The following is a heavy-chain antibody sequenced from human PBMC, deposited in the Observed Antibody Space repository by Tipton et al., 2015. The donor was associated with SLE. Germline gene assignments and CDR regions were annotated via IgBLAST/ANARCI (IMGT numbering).Heavy chain of an antibody. CDR3: STDHIAVAGTDY. J-gene: IGHJ4*02. D-gene: IGHD6-19*01. Sequence: QLVQSGPEVKKPGSSVKVSCKASGGSFNSYTLNWVRRAPGQGLEWMGWIVPILGIAKYAQKFQGRATITADTSTSTAYMEVSSLTLEDTAVYYCSTDHIAVAGTDYWGQGTLVSVSS. CDR1: GGSFNSYT. CDR2: IVPILGIA. V-gene: IGHV1-69*09.